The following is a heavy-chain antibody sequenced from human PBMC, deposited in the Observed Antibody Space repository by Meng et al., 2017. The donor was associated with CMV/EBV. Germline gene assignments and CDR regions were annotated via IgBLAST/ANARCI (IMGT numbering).Heavy chain of an antibody. CDR2: INPNSGGP. J-gene: IGHJ5*02. Sequence: QVQLVQSGAEVKKPGASVKVSCKASGYTFTGYYMHWVRQAPGQGLEWMGWINPNSGGPNYAQKFQGRVTMTRDTSISTAYMELSRLRSDDTAVYYCARVIVGATVGWFDPWGQGTLVTVSS. CDR1: GYTFTGYY. CDR3: ARVIVGATVGWFDP. D-gene: IGHD1-26*01. V-gene: IGHV1-2*02.